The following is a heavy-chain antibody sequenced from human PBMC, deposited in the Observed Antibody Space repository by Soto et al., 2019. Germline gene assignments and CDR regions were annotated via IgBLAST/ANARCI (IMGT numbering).Heavy chain of an antibody. V-gene: IGHV1-69*06. CDR3: ARNSGRYYDSSGYNY. J-gene: IGHJ4*02. Sequence: SVKVSCKASGGTFSSYAISSVRQAPGQGLEWMGGIIPIFGTANDAQKFQGRVTITADKSTSTAYMELSSLRSEDTAVYYCARNSGRYYDSSGYNYWGQGTLVTVSS. CDR1: GGTFSSYA. CDR2: IIPIFGTA. D-gene: IGHD3-22*01.